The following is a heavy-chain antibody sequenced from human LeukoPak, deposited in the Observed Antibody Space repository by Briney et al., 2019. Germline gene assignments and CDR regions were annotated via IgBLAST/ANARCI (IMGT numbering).Heavy chain of an antibody. CDR1: GYTFTGYY. D-gene: IGHD6-19*01. J-gene: IGHJ4*02. CDR2: INPNSGGT. Sequence: SVKVSCKASGYTFTGYYMHWVRQAPGQGLEWMGWINPNSGGTNYAQKFQGRVTMTRDTSISTAYMELSRLRSDDTAVYYCARDRSSTGQWLIREGYFDYWGQGTLVTVSS. V-gene: IGHV1-2*02. CDR3: ARDRSSTGQWLIREGYFDY.